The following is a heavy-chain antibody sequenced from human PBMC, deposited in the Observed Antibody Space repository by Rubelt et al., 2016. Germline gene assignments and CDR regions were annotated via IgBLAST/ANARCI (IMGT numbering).Heavy chain of an antibody. J-gene: IGHJ5*02. CDR1: GFTFSNAW. V-gene: IGHV3-15*01. Sequence: SLRLSCAASGFTFSNAWMSWVRQAPGKGLEWVGRIKSKTDGGTTDYAAPVKGRFTISRDDSKNTLYLQMNSLKTEDTAVYYCTTDRYYYDSSGFPWFDPWGQGTLGTGSS. CDR2: IKSKTDGGTT. D-gene: IGHD3-22*01. CDR3: TTDRYYYDSSGFPWFDP.